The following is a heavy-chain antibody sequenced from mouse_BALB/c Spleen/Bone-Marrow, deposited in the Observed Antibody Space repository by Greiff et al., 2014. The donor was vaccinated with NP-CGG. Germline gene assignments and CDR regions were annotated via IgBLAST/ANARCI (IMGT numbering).Heavy chain of an antibody. CDR3: ARDDGYFDY. J-gene: IGHJ2*01. Sequence: QVQLQQSGAELVRPGTSVKVSCKASGYAFTDYLMEWLKQRPGQGLEWIGVINPGCESTNYNEKFKDKATMTADKSSSTAYMQLSSLTSDDSTVYFCARDDGYFDYWGQGTILTVSS. D-gene: IGHD2-3*01. CDR1: GYAFTDYL. CDR2: INPGCEST. V-gene: IGHV1-54*01.